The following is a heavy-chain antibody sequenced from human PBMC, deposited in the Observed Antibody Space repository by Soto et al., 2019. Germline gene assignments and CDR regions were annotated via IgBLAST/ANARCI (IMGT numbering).Heavy chain of an antibody. J-gene: IGHJ5*02. CDR1: GRPFSAYY. V-gene: IGHV4-34*01. Sequence: SDTLSLTFAVYGRPFSAYYWSWIRQPPGKGLEWIGEINHSGSTNYNPSLKSRVTISVDTSKNQFSLKLSSVTAADTAVYYCARAGRLWFGNKDWFDPWGQG. CDR2: INHSGST. D-gene: IGHD3-10*01. CDR3: ARAGRLWFGNKDWFDP.